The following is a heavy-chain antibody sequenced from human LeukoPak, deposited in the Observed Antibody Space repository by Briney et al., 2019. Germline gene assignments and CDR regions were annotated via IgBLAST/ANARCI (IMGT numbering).Heavy chain of an antibody. J-gene: IGHJ4*02. D-gene: IGHD2-15*01. V-gene: IGHV4-39*01. CDR1: GGSISSSSYY. CDR3: ARHHGYPRHFFDY. Sequence: PSETLSLTCTVSGGSISSSSYYCGWIRQPPGKGLEWIGSIFYSGSTYYNPSLKSRVTISVDTSKIQFSLKVTSVTAADTALYYCARHHGYPRHFFDYWGQGTLVTVSS. CDR2: IFYSGST.